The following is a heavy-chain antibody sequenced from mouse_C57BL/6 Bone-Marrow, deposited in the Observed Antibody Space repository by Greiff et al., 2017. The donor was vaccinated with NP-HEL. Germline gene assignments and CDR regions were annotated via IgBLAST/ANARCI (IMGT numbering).Heavy chain of an antibody. CDR1: GYAFSSSW. CDR3: ARGGNGGY. J-gene: IGHJ2*01. Sequence: QVQLQQSGPELVKPGASVKISCKASGYAFSSSWMNWVKQRPGKGLEWIGRIYPGDGDTNYNGKFKGKATLTADKSSSPAYMQHSSLTSEDSAVYFCARGGNGGYWGQGTTLTVSS. CDR2: IYPGDGDT. D-gene: IGHD2-1*01. V-gene: IGHV1-82*01.